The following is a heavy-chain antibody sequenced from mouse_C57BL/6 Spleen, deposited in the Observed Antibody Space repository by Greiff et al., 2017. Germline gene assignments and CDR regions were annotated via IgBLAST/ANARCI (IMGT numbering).Heavy chain of an antibody. CDR3: AGGGGSYGNCEV. CDR1: GYSITSGYD. J-gene: IGHJ1*03. Sequence: VQLKESGPGMVKPSQSLSLTCTVTGYSITSGYDWHWIRHFPGNQLECMGYISYSGSTNYNPSLKSRISITHDTSKNPFFLKLNFVTTGATATYYCAGGGGSYGNCEVGGTGTTVTGSS. V-gene: IGHV3-1*01. CDR2: ISYSGST. D-gene: IGHD1-1*01.